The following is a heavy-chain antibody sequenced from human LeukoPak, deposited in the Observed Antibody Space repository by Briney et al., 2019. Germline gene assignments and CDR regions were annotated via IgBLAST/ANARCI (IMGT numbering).Heavy chain of an antibody. J-gene: IGHJ4*02. CDR3: TLIQGWGSGSYYRDF. CDR1: GFSISNDR. CDR2: VKSRSAGETT. D-gene: IGHD3-10*01. V-gene: IGHV3-15*01. Sequence: GGSLRLSCAASGFSISNDRMSWVRQAPGKGLEWVARVKSRSAGETTDYAAPVKGRSTISRDDSKNTLYLQMNSLKTEDTAVYYCTLIQGWGSGSYYRDFWGQGTLVTVSS.